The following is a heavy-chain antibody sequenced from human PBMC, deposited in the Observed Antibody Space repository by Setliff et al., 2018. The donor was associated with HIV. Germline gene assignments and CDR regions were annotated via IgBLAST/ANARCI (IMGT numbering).Heavy chain of an antibody. CDR2: VPYSGGT. CDR1: SGSISVYY. CDR3: ARTRGRAPVSYYFDN. D-gene: IGHD2-2*01. Sequence: SETLSLTCSVPSGSISVYYWSWVRQPPGRGLEWIGYVPYSGGTSYNPTLNSRVTMSVDTSRDQFSLKLSSVTAADTAVYYCARTRGRAPVSYYFDNWGQGRLVTVSS. V-gene: IGHV4-59*01. J-gene: IGHJ4*02.